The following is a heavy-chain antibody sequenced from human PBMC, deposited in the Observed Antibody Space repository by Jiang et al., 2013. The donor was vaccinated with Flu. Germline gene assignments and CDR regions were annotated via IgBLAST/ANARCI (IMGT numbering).Heavy chain of an antibody. CDR3: ARHALGSSGWHYFDD. Sequence: SGAEVKKPGESLTLSCKTSGYSFTNYWITWVRQMPGKGLEWMGRIDPRSSYTSYSPSFQGHVTLTVDKSITTAYLQWSSLEASDTAMYYCARHALGSSGWHYFDDWGQGTLVT. CDR2: IDPRSSYT. V-gene: IGHV5-10-1*01. J-gene: IGHJ4*02. CDR1: GYSFTNYW. D-gene: IGHD6-25*01.